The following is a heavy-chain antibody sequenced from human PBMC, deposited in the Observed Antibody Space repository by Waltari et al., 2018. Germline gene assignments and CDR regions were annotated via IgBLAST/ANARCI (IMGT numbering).Heavy chain of an antibody. Sequence: EVRLVETGGGLIQPGGSLRLSCAASDFRVSNTTLAWVRQAPGKGLECVSVIHDSGNAYYADSVKGRFTISRDNSKNTLFLQMNSLRVEDTAIYYCACGFSNDGAYLFYWGQGTLVTVSS. D-gene: IGHD2-8*01. V-gene: IGHV3-53*02. CDR3: ACGFSNDGAYLFY. CDR2: IHDSGNA. CDR1: DFRVSNTT. J-gene: IGHJ4*02.